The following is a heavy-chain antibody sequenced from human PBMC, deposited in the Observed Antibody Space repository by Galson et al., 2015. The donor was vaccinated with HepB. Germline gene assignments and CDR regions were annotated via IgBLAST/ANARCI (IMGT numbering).Heavy chain of an antibody. D-gene: IGHD6-6*01. CDR3: ARDYGGSIAARRVEYYFDY. Sequence: SVKVSCKASGYTFTSYDINWVRQATGQGLEWMGWMNPNSGNTKYSQKFQGRVAITRDTSASTAYMELSSLRSEDTAVYYCARDYGGSIAARRVEYYFDYWGQGTLVTVSS. V-gene: IGHV1-8*01. CDR2: MNPNSGNT. CDR1: GYTFTSYD. J-gene: IGHJ4*02.